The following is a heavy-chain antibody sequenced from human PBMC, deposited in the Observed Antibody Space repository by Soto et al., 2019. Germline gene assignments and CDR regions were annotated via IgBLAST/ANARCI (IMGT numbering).Heavy chain of an antibody. V-gene: IGHV4-30-4*01. CDR2: IYYSGST. CDR1: GGSISSGDYY. D-gene: IGHD3-3*01. Sequence: QVQLQESGPGLVKPSQTLSLTCTVSGGSISSGDYYWSWIRQPPGKGLEWIGYIYYSGSTYYNPSLVSRVTIAVDTSKNQFSLKLSSVPAADTAVYYCARVSNDFWSGYYLWVFDYWGQGTLVTVSS. CDR3: ARVSNDFWSGYYLWVFDY. J-gene: IGHJ4*02.